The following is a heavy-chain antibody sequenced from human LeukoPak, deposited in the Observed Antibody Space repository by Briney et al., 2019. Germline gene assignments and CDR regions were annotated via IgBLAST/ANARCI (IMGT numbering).Heavy chain of an antibody. CDR1: GFTFSSYE. J-gene: IGHJ5*02. CDR2: ISSSGSTI. CDR3: AKRYGSSGFNWFDP. D-gene: IGHD6-19*01. Sequence: PGGSLRLSCAASGFTFSSYEMNWVRQAPGKGLEWVSYISSSGSTIYYADSVKGRFTISRDNSKNTLFLQMNSLRAEDTALYYCAKRYGSSGFNWFDPWGQGTLVTVSS. V-gene: IGHV3-48*03.